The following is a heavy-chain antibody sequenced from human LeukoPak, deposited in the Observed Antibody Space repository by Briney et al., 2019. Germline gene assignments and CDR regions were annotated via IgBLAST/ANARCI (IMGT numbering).Heavy chain of an antibody. CDR1: GGSINTYY. D-gene: IGHD1-26*01. J-gene: IGHJ4*02. V-gene: IGHV4-59*08. CDR2: IYYSGST. Sequence: PSETLSLTCTVSGGSINTYYWSWIRQPPGKGLEWIGHIYYSGSTTYNPSLKSRVTISVDTSKNQYSLKLSSLTAADTAVYYCARQSGYFDYWGQGALVTVSS. CDR3: ARQSGYFDY.